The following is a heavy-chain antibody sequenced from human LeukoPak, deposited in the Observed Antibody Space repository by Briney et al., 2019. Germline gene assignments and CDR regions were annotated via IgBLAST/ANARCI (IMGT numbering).Heavy chain of an antibody. CDR1: GFTFGDYA. CDR2: IRSKAYGGTT. V-gene: IGHV3-49*03. Sequence: GRSLRLSCTASGFTFGDYATSWFRQAPGKGLEWVGFIRSKAYGGTTEYAASVKGRFTISRDDSKSIAYLQMNSLKTEDTVRNDFWSGYYNHFDYWGQGTLVTVSS. J-gene: IGHJ4*02. D-gene: IGHD3-3*01. CDR3: WSGYYNHFDY.